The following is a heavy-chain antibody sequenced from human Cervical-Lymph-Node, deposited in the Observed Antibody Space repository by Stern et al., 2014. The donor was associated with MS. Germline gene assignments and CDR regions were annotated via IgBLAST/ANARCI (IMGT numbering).Heavy chain of an antibody. J-gene: IGHJ3*02. Sequence: QVQLVQSGDEVKKPGASVKVSCKASGYTFTSYGISWVRQATGQGLEWMGGISDYNGNTKYAQKLQGRFPMTTDTSTSPSYMYLRSLISDDTAVYYCARGLLGSENAFDICGQGTMVTVSS. D-gene: IGHD2-15*01. CDR3: ARGLLGSENAFDI. CDR2: ISDYNGNT. V-gene: IGHV1-18*01. CDR1: GYTFTSYG.